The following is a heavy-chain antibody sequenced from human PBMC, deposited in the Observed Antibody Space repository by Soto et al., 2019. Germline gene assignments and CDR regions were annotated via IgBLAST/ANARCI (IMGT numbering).Heavy chain of an antibody. CDR1: GYTFTSYY. CDR3: ARDGGIAAGTYYYYGMDV. Sequence: ASVKVSCKASGYTFTSYYMHWVRQAPGQGLEWMGIINPSGGSTSYAQKFQGRVTMTRDTSTSTVYMELSSLRSEDTAVYYCARDGGIAAGTYYYYGMDVWGQGTTVTVSS. D-gene: IGHD6-13*01. J-gene: IGHJ6*02. CDR2: INPSGGST. V-gene: IGHV1-46*01.